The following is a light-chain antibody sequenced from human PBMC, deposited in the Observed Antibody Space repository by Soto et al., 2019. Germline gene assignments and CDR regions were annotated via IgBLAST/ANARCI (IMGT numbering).Light chain of an antibody. Sequence: EIVLTQSPGTLSLSPGDRATLSCRASQRVSTFLAWYQQRPGQAPRLLISEASNRATGIPARFSGSGSGTDFTLTISSLEPEDFAVYYCQQLTDWPPQWTFGQGTKVDIK. CDR3: QQLTDWPPQWT. CDR2: EAS. J-gene: IGKJ1*01. CDR1: QRVSTF. V-gene: IGKV3-11*01.